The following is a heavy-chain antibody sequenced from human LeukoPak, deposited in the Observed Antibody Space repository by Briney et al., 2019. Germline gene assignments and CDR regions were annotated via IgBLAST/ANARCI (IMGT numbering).Heavy chain of an antibody. J-gene: IGHJ4*02. D-gene: IGHD2-15*01. CDR3: ARRGCSGSICYDY. CDR2: IYPGDSDT. Sequence: GESLQISCKGSGYRFTTYWIGWVRQMPGKGLEWMGIIYPGDSDTRYSPSFQGQVTVSAEKSINTAYLQWSSLKASDTAIYYCARRGCSGSICYDYWGQGTLVTVSS. CDR1: GYRFTTYW. V-gene: IGHV5-51*01.